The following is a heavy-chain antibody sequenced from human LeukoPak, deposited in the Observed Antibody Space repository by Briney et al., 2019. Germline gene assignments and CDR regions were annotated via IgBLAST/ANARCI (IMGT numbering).Heavy chain of an antibody. CDR2: ISGSGGST. CDR1: GFTFSNYG. V-gene: IGHV3-23*01. J-gene: IGHJ4*02. D-gene: IGHD1-26*01. CDR3: AKDRQWDLPHYFDY. Sequence: GGSLRLSCVASGFTFSNYGMSWVRQAPGKGLEWVSIISGSGGSTYYADSVKGRFTISRDNSKNTLYLQMNSLRAEDTAVYYCAKDRQWDLPHYFDYWGQGTPVTVSS.